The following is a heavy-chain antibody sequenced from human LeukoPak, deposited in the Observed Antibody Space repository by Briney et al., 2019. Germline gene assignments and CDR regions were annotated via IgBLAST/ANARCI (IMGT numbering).Heavy chain of an antibody. V-gene: IGHV3-20*04. D-gene: IGHD2-2*02. Sequence: GGSLRLSCAASGDIFSTFAMSWVRQAPGRGLEWVSGITWNGGSVAYADSVKGRFTISRDNARSSLYLQMNSLRGEDTAVYYCARLYTRYFDYWGQGTLVTVSS. CDR1: GDIFSTFA. CDR3: ARLYTRYFDY. J-gene: IGHJ4*02. CDR2: ITWNGGSV.